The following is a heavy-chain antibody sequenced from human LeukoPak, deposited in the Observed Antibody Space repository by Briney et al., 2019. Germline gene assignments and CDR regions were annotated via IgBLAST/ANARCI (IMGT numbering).Heavy chain of an antibody. V-gene: IGHV3-21*01. CDR3: ARGGYYYDSTLGNY. D-gene: IGHD3-22*01. J-gene: IGHJ4*02. CDR1: GFTFSSYS. CDR2: ISSSSSYI. Sequence: PGGSLRLSCAASGFTFSSYSMNWVRQAPGKGLEWASSISSSSSYIYYADSVKGRFTISRDNAKNSLYLQMNSLRAEDTAVYYCARGGYYYDSTLGNYWGQGTLVTVSS.